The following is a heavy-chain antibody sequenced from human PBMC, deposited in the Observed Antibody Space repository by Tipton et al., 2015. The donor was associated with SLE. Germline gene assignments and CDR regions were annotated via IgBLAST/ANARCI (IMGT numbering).Heavy chain of an antibody. CDR3: ASAYCSSPGCQPRGPDWFAP. CDR1: GGSISNYY. D-gene: IGHD2-2*01. Sequence: TLSLTCTVSGGSISNYYWSWIRQPPGKGLEWIGYIYYSGSTNYNPSLRSRVTISVDTSKNQFSLKLSSVTAADTAVYYCASAYCSSPGCQPRGPDWFAPWGQGTLVTVPS. J-gene: IGHJ5*02. V-gene: IGHV4-59*01. CDR2: IYYSGST.